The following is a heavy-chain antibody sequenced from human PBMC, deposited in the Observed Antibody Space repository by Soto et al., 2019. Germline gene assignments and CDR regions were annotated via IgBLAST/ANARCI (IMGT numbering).Heavy chain of an antibody. V-gene: IGHV1-69*02. J-gene: IGHJ4*02. CDR2: IIPILGIA. CDR3: ASPQPQRGSVFLFDY. D-gene: IGHD2-21*01. CDR1: GGTFSSYT. Sequence: QVQLVQSGAEVKKPGSSVKVSCKASGGTFSSYTISWVRQAPGQGLEWMGRIIPILGIANYAQKFQGRVTITADNSTSTAYMELSSLRSEDTAVYYCASPQPQRGSVFLFDYWGQGTLVTFSS.